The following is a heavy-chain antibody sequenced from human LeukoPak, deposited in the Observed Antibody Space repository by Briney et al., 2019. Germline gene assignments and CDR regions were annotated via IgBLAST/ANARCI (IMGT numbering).Heavy chain of an antibody. CDR1: GYTFTGYY. D-gene: IGHD3-3*01. CDR3: ARYSSVGWSGYYWWFDP. V-gene: IGHV1-2*02. CDR2: INPNSGGT. Sequence: ASVKVSCKASGYTFTGYYMHWVRQAPGQGLEWMGWINPNSGGTNYAQKFQGRVTMTRDTSISTAYMELSRLRSDDTAVYYCARYSSVGWSGYYWWFDPWGQGTLVTVSS. J-gene: IGHJ5*02.